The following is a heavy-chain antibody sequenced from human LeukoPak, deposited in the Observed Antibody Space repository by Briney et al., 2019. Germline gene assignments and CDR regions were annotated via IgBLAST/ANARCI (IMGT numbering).Heavy chain of an antibody. V-gene: IGHV4-34*01. D-gene: IGHD6-19*01. CDR3: ARAPIRRSYSSGWYRRFDY. J-gene: IGHJ4*02. CDR1: GGSFSGYY. CDR2: INHSGST. Sequence: PSETLSLTCAVYGGSFSGYYWSWIRQPPGKGLEWIGEINHSGSTNYNPSLKSRVTISVDTSKNQFSLKLSSVTAADTAVYYCARAPIRRSYSSGWYRRFDYWGQGTLVTVSS.